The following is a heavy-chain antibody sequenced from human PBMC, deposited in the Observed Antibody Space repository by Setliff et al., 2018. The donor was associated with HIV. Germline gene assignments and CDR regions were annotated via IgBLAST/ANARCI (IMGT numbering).Heavy chain of an antibody. J-gene: IGHJ4*02. D-gene: IGHD3-22*01. V-gene: IGHV4-4*09. Sequence: SETLSLTCTVSGGSISSYYWSWIRQPPGKGLEWIGYIYSSGSTNYNPSLKSRVTISVDTSKNQFSLKLSSVTAADTAVYYCARGLSFYDPGGFDYWGQGTLVTSPQ. CDR2: IYSSGST. CDR3: ARGLSFYDPGGFDY. CDR1: GGSISSYY.